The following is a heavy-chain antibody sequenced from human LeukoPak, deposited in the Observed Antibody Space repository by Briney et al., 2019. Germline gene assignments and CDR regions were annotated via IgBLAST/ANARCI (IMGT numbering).Heavy chain of an antibody. V-gene: IGHV3-74*01. D-gene: IGHD3-22*01. CDR2: INSDGSST. CDR1: GFTFSSYW. CDR3: ARAGYYYDSSGDY. J-gene: IGHJ4*02. Sequence: GGSLRLSCAASGFTFSSYWIHWVRQAPGKGLVWVSRINSDGSSTSYADSVKGRFTISRDNAKNTLYLQMNSLRAEDTVVYYCARAGYYYDSSGDYWGQGTLVTVSS.